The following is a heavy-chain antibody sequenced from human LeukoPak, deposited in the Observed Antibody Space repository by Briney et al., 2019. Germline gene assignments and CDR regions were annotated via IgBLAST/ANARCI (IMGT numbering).Heavy chain of an antibody. CDR3: ARSHDHLWGNYPDY. D-gene: IGHD3-16*02. CDR1: GGSIYSTNW. V-gene: IGHV4/OR15-8*01. Sequence: SETLSLTCDVSGGSIYSTNWWNWVRQPPGKGLEWIGEIHHDGRINYNPSLKSRVTLSVDKSKNQFSLRLNSVTAADTAMYYCARSHDHLWGNYPDYWGQGTLVTVSS. J-gene: IGHJ4*02. CDR2: IHHDGRI.